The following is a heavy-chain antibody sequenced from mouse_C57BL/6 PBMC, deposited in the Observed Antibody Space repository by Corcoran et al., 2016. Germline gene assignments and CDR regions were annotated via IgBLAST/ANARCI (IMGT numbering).Heavy chain of an antibody. J-gene: IGHJ4*01. CDR3: ARRGAYDYDEGY. D-gene: IGHD2-4*01. CDR1: GYTFTDDY. Sequence: EVQLQQSGPELVKPGASVKISCKASGYTFTDDYMNWVKQSHGKSLEWIGDINPNNGGTSYNQKFKGKATLTVDKSSSTAYMELRSLTSEDSAVYYCARRGAYDYDEGYWGQGTSVTVSS. V-gene: IGHV1-26*01. CDR2: INPNNGGT.